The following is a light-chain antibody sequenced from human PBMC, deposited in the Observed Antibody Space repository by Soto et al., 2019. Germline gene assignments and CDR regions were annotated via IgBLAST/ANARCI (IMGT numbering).Light chain of an antibody. CDR3: QQYYGTPYT. Sequence: DFVMTQSPDSLAVSLGEGATISCRSSRTLFYSANNKNYLAWYQQKPGQPPRLLSYWSSTRESGVPDRFTGRGSETDCTLTIGSLQADDVAGYYCQQYYGTPYTFCQGTKL. CDR1: RTLFYSANNKNY. CDR2: WSS. V-gene: IGKV4-1*01. J-gene: IGKJ2*01.